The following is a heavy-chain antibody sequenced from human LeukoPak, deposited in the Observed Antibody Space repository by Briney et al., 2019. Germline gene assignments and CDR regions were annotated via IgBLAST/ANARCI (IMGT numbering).Heavy chain of an antibody. Sequence: AGESLRLSWAASGFTFSSYSMNWVRQAPGKGLEWVSYISSASNTIYYAGSVKGRFTISRDNAKNSLYLQMNSLRAEDTAMYYCARDGWFGDYNWFDPWGQGTLVTVSS. CDR3: ARDGWFGDYNWFDP. CDR1: GFTFSSYS. D-gene: IGHD3-10*01. J-gene: IGHJ5*02. CDR2: ISSASNTI. V-gene: IGHV3-48*01.